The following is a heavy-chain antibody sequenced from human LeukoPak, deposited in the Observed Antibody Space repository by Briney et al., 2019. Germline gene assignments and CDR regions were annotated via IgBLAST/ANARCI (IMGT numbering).Heavy chain of an antibody. D-gene: IGHD3-9*01. CDR1: GGSFSGYY. V-gene: IGHV4-34*01. Sequence: SETLSLTCAVYGGSFSGYYWSWIRQPPGKGLEWIGEINHSGSTNYNPSLKSRVTISVDTSKNQFSLKLSSVTAADTAVYYCARKGYDILTGYRDYRGQGTLVTVSS. CDR2: INHSGST. J-gene: IGHJ4*02. CDR3: ARKGYDILTGYRDY.